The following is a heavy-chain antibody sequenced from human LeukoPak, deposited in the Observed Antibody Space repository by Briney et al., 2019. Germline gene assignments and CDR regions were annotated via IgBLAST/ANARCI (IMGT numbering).Heavy chain of an antibody. D-gene: IGHD3-22*01. CDR1: GYTLTELS. CDR3: ATVGMHYYDSSGYYYNY. CDR2: FDPEDGET. V-gene: IGHV1-24*01. Sequence: ASVKVSCKVSGYTLTELSMHWVRQAPGKGLEWMGGFDPEDGETIYAQKFQGRVTMTEDTSTGTAYMELSSLRSEDTAAYYCATVGMHYYDSSGYYYNYWGQGTLVTVSS. J-gene: IGHJ4*02.